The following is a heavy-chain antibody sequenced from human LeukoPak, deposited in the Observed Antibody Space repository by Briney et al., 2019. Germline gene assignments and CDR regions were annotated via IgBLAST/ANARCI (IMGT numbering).Heavy chain of an antibody. CDR1: GFTFSSYS. Sequence: GGSLRLSCAASGFTFSSYSMNWVRQAPGKGLEWVSYISSSSSTIYYADSVKGRFTISRDNAKNSLYLQMNSLRAEDTAVYYCARVPLDDTGYHWYFDLWGRGTLVTVSS. CDR3: ARVPLDDTGYHWYFDL. J-gene: IGHJ2*01. V-gene: IGHV3-48*04. CDR2: ISSSSSTI. D-gene: IGHD3-9*01.